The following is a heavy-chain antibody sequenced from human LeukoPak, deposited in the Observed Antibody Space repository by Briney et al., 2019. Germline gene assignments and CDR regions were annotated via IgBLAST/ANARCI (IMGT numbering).Heavy chain of an antibody. Sequence: SETLSLTCAVYGGSFSGYYWSWIRQPLGKGLEWIGEINHSGSTNYNPSLKSRVTISVDTSKNQFSLKLSSVTAADTAVYYCARVTSRSPGYWGQGTLVTVSS. J-gene: IGHJ4*02. CDR3: ARVTSRSPGY. CDR2: INHSGST. D-gene: IGHD1-26*01. V-gene: IGHV4-34*01. CDR1: GGSFSGYY.